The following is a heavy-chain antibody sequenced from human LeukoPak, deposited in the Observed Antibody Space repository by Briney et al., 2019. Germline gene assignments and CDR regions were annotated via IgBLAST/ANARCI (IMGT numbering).Heavy chain of an antibody. V-gene: IGHV3-64D*09. D-gene: IGHD2/OR15-2a*01. CDR3: VKDLRSDFMGVLSRYLSY. Sequence: GGSLRLSCAASGFTFSNYWMHWVRQAPGKGLEYVAAISRNGGSTYYADSVKGRFTISRDNSKSTLYLQMSSLRAEDTAVYLCVKDLRSDFMGVLSRYLSYWGQGTLVTVSS. CDR2: ISRNGGST. CDR1: GFTFSNYW. J-gene: IGHJ4*02.